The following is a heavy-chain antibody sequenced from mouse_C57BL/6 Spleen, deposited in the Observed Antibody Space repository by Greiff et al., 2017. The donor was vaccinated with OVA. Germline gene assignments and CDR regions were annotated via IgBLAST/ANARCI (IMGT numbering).Heavy chain of an antibody. D-gene: IGHD1-1*01. CDR3: ARNWRYYDCDY. V-gene: IGHV2-2*01. J-gene: IGHJ2*01. Sequence: VQLKESGPGLVQPSQSLSIPCTVSGFSLTSYGVHWVRQSPGTGLAWLGVIWGGGSTDYNAAFISRLGIRKDNSKSQVCFKMNSLQADDTAIYYFARNWRYYDCDYWGQGTTLTVSS. CDR1: GFSLTSYG. CDR2: IWGGGST.